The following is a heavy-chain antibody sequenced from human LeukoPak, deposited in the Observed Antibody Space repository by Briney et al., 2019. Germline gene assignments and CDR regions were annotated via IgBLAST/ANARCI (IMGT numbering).Heavy chain of an antibody. D-gene: IGHD3-22*01. CDR3: ARLDSSGYYYFDY. CDR1: GYTFTSYD. J-gene: IGHJ4*02. CDR2: ISAYNGNT. V-gene: IGHV1-18*01. Sequence: ASVKVSCKASGYTFTSYDINWVRQATGQGLEWMGWISAYNGNTNYAQKLQGRVTMTTDTSTSTAYMELRSLRSDDTAVYYCARLDSSGYYYFDYWGQGTLVTVSS.